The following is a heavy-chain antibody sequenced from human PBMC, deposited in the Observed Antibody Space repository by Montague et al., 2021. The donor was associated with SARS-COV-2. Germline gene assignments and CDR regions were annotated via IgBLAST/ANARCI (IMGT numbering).Heavy chain of an antibody. V-gene: IGHV4-59*08. CDR1: GDSISSYY. D-gene: IGHD1-1*01. J-gene: IGHJ4*02. CDR3: ARGQQWFDY. Sequence: SETLSLTCTVSGDSISSYYWSWIRQSPGKGLEWIGYIYYSGSTNYNPSLKSRVTISVDTSKNQFSLKLRSVTAADTAVYYCARGQQWFDYWGQGTLVTVSS. CDR2: IYYSGST.